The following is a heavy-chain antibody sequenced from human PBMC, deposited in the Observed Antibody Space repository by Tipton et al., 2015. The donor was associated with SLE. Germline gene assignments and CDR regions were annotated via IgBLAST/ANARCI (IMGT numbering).Heavy chain of an antibody. CDR1: GASISSYY. Sequence: LRLSCTVSGASISSYYWSWIRQPPGKGLDWIGYISYSGSTNYNPSLKTRIIMSVDTSKNQFSLKLNSVTAADTAVYYCARVVAAGGYHYYGMDAWGQGTTVTVSS. CDR3: ARVVAAGGYHYYGMDA. V-gene: IGHV4-59*01. D-gene: IGHD2-2*01. J-gene: IGHJ6*02. CDR2: ISYSGST.